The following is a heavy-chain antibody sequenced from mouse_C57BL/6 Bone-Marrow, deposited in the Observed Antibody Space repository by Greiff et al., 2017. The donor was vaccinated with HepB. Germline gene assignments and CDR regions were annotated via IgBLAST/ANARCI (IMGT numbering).Heavy chain of an antibody. CDR2: IYPGSGST. V-gene: IGHV1-55*01. CDR1: GYTFTSYW. J-gene: IGHJ4*01. Sequence: QVQLQQPGAELVKPGASVKMSCKASGYTFTSYWITWVKQRPGQGLEWIGDIYPGSGSTNYNEKFKSKATLTVDTSSSTAYMQLSSLTSEDSAVYYCASNTTALGCAVDYWGKGTSVTVSS. CDR3: ASNTTALGCAVDY. D-gene: IGHD1-2*01.